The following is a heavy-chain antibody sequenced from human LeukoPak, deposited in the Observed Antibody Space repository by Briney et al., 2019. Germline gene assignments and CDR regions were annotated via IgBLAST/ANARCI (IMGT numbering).Heavy chain of an antibody. CDR2: INPNSGGT. Sequence: ASVKVSCKASGYTFTSYGISWVRQAPGQGLEWMGWINPNSGGTNYAQKFQGRVTMTRDTSISTAYMELSRLRSDDTAVYYCARDIPGTFYGDYLDYWGQGTLVTVSS. D-gene: IGHD2/OR15-2a*01. V-gene: IGHV1-2*02. CDR3: ARDIPGTFYGDYLDY. J-gene: IGHJ4*02. CDR1: GYTFTSYG.